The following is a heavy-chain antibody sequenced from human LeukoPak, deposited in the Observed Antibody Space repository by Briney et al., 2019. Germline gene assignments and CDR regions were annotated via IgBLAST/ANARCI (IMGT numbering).Heavy chain of an antibody. Sequence: PSETLSLTCTVSGGSISSYYWSWIRQPPGKGLEWIGEINHSGSTNYNPSLKSRVTISVDTSKNQFSLKLSSVTAADTAVYYCARGVGSSWYFLWFDPWGQGTLVTVSS. D-gene: IGHD6-13*01. V-gene: IGHV4-34*01. CDR1: GGSISSYY. CDR3: ARGVGSSWYFLWFDP. CDR2: INHSGST. J-gene: IGHJ5*02.